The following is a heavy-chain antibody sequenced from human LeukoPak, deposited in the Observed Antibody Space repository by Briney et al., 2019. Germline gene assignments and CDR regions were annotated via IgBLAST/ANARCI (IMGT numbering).Heavy chain of an antibody. CDR2: MNPNSGNT. CDR1: GYTFTSYD. D-gene: IGHD6-13*01. CDR3: AGQQLVLDYYYGMDV. J-gene: IGHJ6*02. V-gene: IGHV1-8*01. Sequence: GASVTVSCKASGYTFTSYDINWVRQATGQGLEWMGWMNPNSGNTGYAQKFQGRVTMTRNTSISTAYIELSSLRSEDTAVYYCAGQQLVLDYYYGMDVWGQGTTVTVSS.